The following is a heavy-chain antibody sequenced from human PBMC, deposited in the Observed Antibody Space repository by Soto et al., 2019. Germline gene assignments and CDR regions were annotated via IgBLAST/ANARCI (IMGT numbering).Heavy chain of an antibody. J-gene: IGHJ4*02. CDR2: ISAYNGNT. V-gene: IGHV1-18*01. Sequence: QVQLVQSGAEVKKPGASVKVSCKASGYTFTNFGISWVRQAPGQGLEWMGWISAYNGNTNDAQNFQGRVTMTTDTTTSTAYRELRSLRSDDTAVYFCAGGGTPMDYWGQGTLGTVSS. D-gene: IGHD3-16*01. CDR1: GYTFTNFG. CDR3: AGGGTPMDY.